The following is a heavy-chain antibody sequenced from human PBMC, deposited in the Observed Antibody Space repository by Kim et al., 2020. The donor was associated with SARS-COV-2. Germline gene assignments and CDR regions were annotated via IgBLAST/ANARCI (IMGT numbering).Heavy chain of an antibody. CDR2: IYYSGST. CDR3: ARAELSSDYYDSSGYYWAGAFDI. J-gene: IGHJ3*02. V-gene: IGHV4-30-4*01. Sequence: SETLSLTCTVSGGSISSGDYYWSWIRQPPGKGLEWIGYIYYSGSTYYNPSLKSRVTISVDTSKNQFSLKLSSVTAADTAVYYCARAELSSDYYDSSGYYWAGAFDIWGQGTMVTVSS. CDR1: GGSISSGDYY. D-gene: IGHD3-22*01.